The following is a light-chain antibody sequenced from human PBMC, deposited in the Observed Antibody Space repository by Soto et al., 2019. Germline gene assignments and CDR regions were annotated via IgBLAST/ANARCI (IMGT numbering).Light chain of an antibody. J-gene: IGKJ5*01. Sequence: DSVMTQSPDSLAVSLGERATINCKSSQSVLYSSNNKNYLAWYQQKPGQPPKLLIYWASTRESGVPDRFSGSGSGTDFTLTISSPQSEDFAVYYCQQYNNWPPTFGQGTRLEIK. CDR2: WAS. CDR1: QSVLYSSNNKNY. CDR3: QQYNNWPPT. V-gene: IGKV4-1*01.